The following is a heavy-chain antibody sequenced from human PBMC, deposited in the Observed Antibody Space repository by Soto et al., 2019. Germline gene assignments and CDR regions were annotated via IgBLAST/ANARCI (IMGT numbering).Heavy chain of an antibody. D-gene: IGHD6-19*01. CDR2: ISYDGRNK. J-gene: IGHJ4*02. CDR1: GFTFSSNG. V-gene: IGHV3-30*18. Sequence: QVQLVESGGGVVQPGRSLRLSCAASGFTFSSNGMHWISQAPGKGLEWVAVISYDGRNKYYADSVKGRFTISRDNSKNTLYLQMNSLRAEDTAVYYCAKDLSSGWSLDYWGQGTLVTVSS. CDR3: AKDLSSGWSLDY.